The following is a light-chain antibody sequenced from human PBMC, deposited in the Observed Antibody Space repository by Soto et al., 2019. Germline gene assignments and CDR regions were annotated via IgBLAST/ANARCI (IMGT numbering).Light chain of an antibody. CDR2: DVS. Sequence: QSALTQPASVSGSPGQSITISCTGTSSDVGCYNYVSWYQQHPGKAPKLMIYDVSYRPSGVSNRFSCSKSGNTASLTISGLQAEDEADYYCSSYTTSSTVFGGGTKLTVL. CDR1: SSDVGCYNY. CDR3: SSYTTSSTV. J-gene: IGLJ2*01. V-gene: IGLV2-14*01.